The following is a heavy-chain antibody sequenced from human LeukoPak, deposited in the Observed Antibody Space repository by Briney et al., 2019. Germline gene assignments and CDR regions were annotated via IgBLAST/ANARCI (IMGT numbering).Heavy chain of an antibody. V-gene: IGHV1-69*06. CDR2: IIPIFGTA. Sequence: ASVKVSCKASGGTFSSYAISWVRQAPGQGREWMGGIIPIFGTANYAQKFQGRVTITADKSTRTAYMELSSLRSEDTAVYYCARYFFSGSGSYYSPSVYYYGMDVWGKGTTVTVSS. D-gene: IGHD3-10*01. J-gene: IGHJ6*04. CDR3: ARYFFSGSGSYYSPSVYYYGMDV. CDR1: GGTFSSYA.